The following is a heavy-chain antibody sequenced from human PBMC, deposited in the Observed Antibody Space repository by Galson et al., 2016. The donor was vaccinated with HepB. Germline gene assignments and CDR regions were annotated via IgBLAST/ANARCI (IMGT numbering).Heavy chain of an antibody. CDR2: ISYSGNT. CDR1: GGSITSYS. CDR3: ARDGPKYYYYGLDV. J-gene: IGHJ6*02. V-gene: IGHV4-59*01. Sequence: SETLSLTCNVSGGSITSYSWSWIRQPPGKGLEWIGSISYSGNTDYNPSLKSRVTISVDTSKNQFSLKVRSVTAADTAVYYCARDGPKYYYYGLDVWGHGTTVAVS.